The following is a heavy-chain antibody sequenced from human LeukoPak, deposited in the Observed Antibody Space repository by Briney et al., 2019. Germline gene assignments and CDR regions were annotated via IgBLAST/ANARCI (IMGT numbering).Heavy chain of an antibody. CDR3: TRDIGGGFHDY. Sequence: PGGSLRLSCAVSGFTFGSHWMAWFRQAPGKGLEWLTNISPDGRVTNYVDSIKGRFTISRDNSKNSLYLHLNSLRAEDTAFYYCTRDIGGGFHDYWGQGTLITVSS. V-gene: IGHV3-7*03. D-gene: IGHD3-16*01. J-gene: IGHJ4*02. CDR2: ISPDGRVT. CDR1: GFTFGSHW.